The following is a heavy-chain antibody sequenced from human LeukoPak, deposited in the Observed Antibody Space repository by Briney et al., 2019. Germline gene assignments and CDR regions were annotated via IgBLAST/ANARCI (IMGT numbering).Heavy chain of an antibody. CDR3: ARGRVPGSGTYY. D-gene: IGHD3-10*01. J-gene: IGHJ4*02. CDR2: INHSGDT. V-gene: IGHV4-34*01. CDR1: SGTFSGYQ. Sequence: SETLSLTCAVYSGTFSGYQWSWIRQPPGRGLEWIGDINHSGDTNYSPSLRSRVTISVDTSKNQFSLKLNSVTAANTAVYYCARGRVPGSGTYYWGQGSLVAVSS.